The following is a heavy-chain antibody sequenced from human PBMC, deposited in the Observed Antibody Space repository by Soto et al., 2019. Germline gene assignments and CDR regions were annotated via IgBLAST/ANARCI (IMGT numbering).Heavy chain of an antibody. V-gene: IGHV1-3*01. CDR2: INAGNGNT. CDR1: GYTYTSYA. J-gene: IGHJ4*02. D-gene: IGHD2-2*01. CDR3: ARSHKCSSTSCYAFFDY. Sequence: ASVKVSCTASGYTYTSYAMHWVRQAPGQRLEWMGWINAGNGNTKYSQKFQGRVTITRDASASTAYMELSSLRSEDTAVYYCARSHKCSSTSCYAFFDYWGQGTLVTVSS.